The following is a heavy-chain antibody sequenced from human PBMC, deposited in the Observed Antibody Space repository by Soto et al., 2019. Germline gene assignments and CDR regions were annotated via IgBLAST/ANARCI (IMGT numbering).Heavy chain of an antibody. V-gene: IGHV1-69*12. D-gene: IGHD2-2*02. CDR1: GGTFSRYA. J-gene: IGHJ6*02. CDR2: IIPIFGTP. CDR3: ARNGYCMSTSCYSDYYYGMDV. Sequence: QVQLVQSGAEVKKPGSSVKVSCKASGGTFSRYAISWVRQAPGQGLEWMGGIIPIFGTPDYAQKFQGRVTITADESTSTAYMELSSLRSEDTAVYYCARNGYCMSTSCYSDYYYGMDVWGQGTTVTVSS.